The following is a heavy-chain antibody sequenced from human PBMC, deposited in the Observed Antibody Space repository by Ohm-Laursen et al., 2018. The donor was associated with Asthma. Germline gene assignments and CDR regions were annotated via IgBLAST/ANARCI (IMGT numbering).Heavy chain of an antibody. CDR3: ARIGPEWELPGREYSLHH. CDR2: ISWNSGSI. CDR1: GFTFDDYA. Sequence: SLRLSCTASGFTFDDYAMHWVRQAPGKGLERVSGISWNSGSIGYADSVKGRFTTSRDNARNSVYLQMNSLRAEDTALYYCARIGPEWELPGREYSLHHWGEGTLVTVSS. V-gene: IGHV3-9*01. D-gene: IGHD1-26*01. J-gene: IGHJ1*01.